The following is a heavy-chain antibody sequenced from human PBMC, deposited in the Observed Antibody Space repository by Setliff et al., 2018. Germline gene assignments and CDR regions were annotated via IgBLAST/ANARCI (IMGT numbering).Heavy chain of an antibody. D-gene: IGHD3-3*01. J-gene: IGHJ4*02. CDR2: IKQDGSEK. CDR1: GFTFGDYA. V-gene: IGHV3-7*01. CDR3: ARATLTIFGVVTPCDY. Sequence: PGGSLRLSCTASGFTFGDYAMSWVRQAPGKGLEWVANIKQDGSEKYYVDSVKGRFTISRDNAKNSLYLQMNSLRAEDTAVYYCARATLTIFGVVTPCDYWGQGTLVTAPQ.